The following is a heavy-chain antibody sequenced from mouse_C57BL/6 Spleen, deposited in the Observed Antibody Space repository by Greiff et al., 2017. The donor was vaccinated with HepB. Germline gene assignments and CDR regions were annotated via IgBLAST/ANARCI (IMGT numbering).Heavy chain of an antibody. CDR2: IDPSDSYT. CDR3: ARYDYDGRGFAY. J-gene: IGHJ3*01. CDR1: GYTFTSYW. Sequence: QVQLQQSGAELVMPGASVKLSCKASGYTFTSYWMHWVKQRPGQGLEWIGEIDPSDSYTNYNQKFKGKSTLTVDKSSSTAYMQLSSLTSEDSAVYYCARYDYDGRGFAYWGQGTLVTVSA. D-gene: IGHD2-4*01. V-gene: IGHV1-69*01.